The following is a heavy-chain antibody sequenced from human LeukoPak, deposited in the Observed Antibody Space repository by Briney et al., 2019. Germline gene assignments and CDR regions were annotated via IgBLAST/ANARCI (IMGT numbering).Heavy chain of an antibody. CDR2: IYYSGST. Sequence: SETLSLTCTVSGGPISNYYWSWIRQPPGKGLEWIGYIYYSGSTNYNPSLKSRVTISVDTSKNQFSLKLSSVTAADTAVYYCARDLYYYGSGIGPIDYWGQGTLVTVSS. CDR3: ARDLYYYGSGIGPIDY. V-gene: IGHV4-59*01. J-gene: IGHJ4*02. CDR1: GGPISNYY. D-gene: IGHD3-10*01.